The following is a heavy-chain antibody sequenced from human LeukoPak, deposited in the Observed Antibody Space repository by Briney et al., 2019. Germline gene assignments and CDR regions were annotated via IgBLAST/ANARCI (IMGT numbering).Heavy chain of an antibody. Sequence: GGSLRLSCAASGFTFSSYGMHWVRQAPGKGLEWVAVISYDGSNKYYADSVKGRFTISRDNSKNTLYLQMNSLRAEDTAVYYCAKRGLSSSWSTTDYWGQGTLVTVSS. D-gene: IGHD6-13*01. CDR2: ISYDGSNK. CDR3: AKRGLSSSWSTTDY. CDR1: GFTFSSYG. V-gene: IGHV3-30*18. J-gene: IGHJ4*02.